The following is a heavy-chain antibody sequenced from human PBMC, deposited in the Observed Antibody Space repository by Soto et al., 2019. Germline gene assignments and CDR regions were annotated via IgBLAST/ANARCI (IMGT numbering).Heavy chain of an antibody. CDR1: GGSFSGYC. CDR3: ARVSNGYYYYGMDV. J-gene: IGHJ6*02. CDR2: INHSGST. Sequence: SETLCLTCAGYGGSFSGYCWIWIRQPPGKGLEWIGEINHSGSTNYNPSLKSRVTISVDTSKNQFSLKLSSVTAADTAVYYCARVSNGYYYYGMDVWGQGNTVTVSS. D-gene: IGHD4-4*01. V-gene: IGHV4-34*01.